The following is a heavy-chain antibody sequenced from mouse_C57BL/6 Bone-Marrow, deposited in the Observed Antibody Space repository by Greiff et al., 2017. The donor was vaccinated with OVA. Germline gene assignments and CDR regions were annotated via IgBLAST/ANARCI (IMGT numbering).Heavy chain of an antibody. CDR3: ARGGWDWYFDV. Sequence: EVHLVESEGGLVQPGSSMKLSCTASGFTFSDYYMAWVCQVTEKGLEWVANINYDGSRTYYLDSLKSRFISSRDNAKNVLYLQMSSLKAEDTATYYCARGGWDWYFDVWGTGTTVTVSS. CDR1: GFTFSDYY. J-gene: IGHJ1*03. D-gene: IGHD3-3*01. CDR2: INYDGSRT. V-gene: IGHV5-16*01.